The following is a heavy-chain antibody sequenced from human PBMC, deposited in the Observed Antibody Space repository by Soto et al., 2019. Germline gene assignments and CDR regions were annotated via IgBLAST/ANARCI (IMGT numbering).Heavy chain of an antibody. J-gene: IGHJ5*02. Sequence: SVKVSCKASGAPFTSYGISWMRQAPGRGLEWMGGIIPLFGTTNYAQKFRGRVTVTADESTSTVYMELRSLRFEDTAVYYCARAHGSSWYNWFDPWGQGTLVTVSS. D-gene: IGHD6-13*01. CDR2: IIPLFGTT. CDR1: GAPFTSYG. CDR3: ARAHGSSWYNWFDP. V-gene: IGHV1-69*13.